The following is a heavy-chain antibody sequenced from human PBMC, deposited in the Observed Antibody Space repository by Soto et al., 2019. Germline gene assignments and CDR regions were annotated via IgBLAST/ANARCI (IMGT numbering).Heavy chain of an antibody. J-gene: IGHJ5*02. Sequence: GASVKVSCKASGYTFTSYAMHWVRQAPGQRLEWMGRINAGNGNTKYSQKFQGRVTITRDTSASTAYMELSSLRSEDTAVYYCARSRIYCSSTSCYMYWFDPWGQGTLVTVSS. CDR3: ARSRIYCSSTSCYMYWFDP. D-gene: IGHD2-2*02. V-gene: IGHV1-3*01. CDR2: INAGNGNT. CDR1: GYTFTSYA.